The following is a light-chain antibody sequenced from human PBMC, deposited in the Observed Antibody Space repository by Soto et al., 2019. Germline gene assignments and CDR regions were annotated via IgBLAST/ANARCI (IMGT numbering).Light chain of an antibody. CDR2: DAS. Sequence: DLQMTQSPSSLSASVGDRVTITCQASQDISNYLNWYQQKPGKAPKLLIYDASNLETGVPSRFSGSGSGTDFTFTISSLQPEGIATYYCQQYDNLLSFGGGTKVEIK. J-gene: IGKJ4*01. V-gene: IGKV1-33*01. CDR1: QDISNY. CDR3: QQYDNLLS.